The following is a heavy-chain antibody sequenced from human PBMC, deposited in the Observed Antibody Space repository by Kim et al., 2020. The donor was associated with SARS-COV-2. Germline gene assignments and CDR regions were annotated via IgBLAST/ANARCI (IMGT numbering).Heavy chain of an antibody. CDR1: GFTFSSYG. Sequence: GGSLRLSCAASGFTFSSYGMHWIRQAPGKGLEWVAVISYDGSNKYYADSVKGRFTISRDNSKNTLYLQMNSLRAEDTAVYSCAKDIPSSSWYLPVYNWF. V-gene: IGHV3-30*18. J-gene: IGHJ5*01. D-gene: IGHD6-13*01. CDR2: ISYDGSNK. CDR3: AKDIPSSSWYLPVYNWF.